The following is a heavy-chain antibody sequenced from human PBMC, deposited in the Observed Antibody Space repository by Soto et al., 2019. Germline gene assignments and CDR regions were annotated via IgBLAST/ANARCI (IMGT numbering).Heavy chain of an antibody. CDR2: VYYRGRS. CDR3: VSQRTTVPTQAYFDY. D-gene: IGHD4-4*01. V-gene: IGHV4-39*01. Sequence: SETLSLTCTVSGVSVTNSSYYWGWIRQSPGKGLEWIGSVYYRGRSYSKSSVKSRVTISVDTSKNRFSLSLNSVTASDTAVYFCVSQRTTVPTQAYFDYGAPGALVPVS. CDR1: GVSVTNSSYY. J-gene: IGHJ4*02.